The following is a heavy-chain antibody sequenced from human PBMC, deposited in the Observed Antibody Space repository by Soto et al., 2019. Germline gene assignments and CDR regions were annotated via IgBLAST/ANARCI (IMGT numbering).Heavy chain of an antibody. V-gene: IGHV3-7*03. D-gene: IGHD5-18*01. Sequence: GGSLRLSCVASGFTFSSNCMSWVRQAPGKGLEWVANIKQAGREKYYLDSVKGRFTISRDNTKNSLYLQMNSLRAEDTAVYYCASVNVRYNDSPFDYWGQGALVTVSS. J-gene: IGHJ4*02. CDR1: GFTFSSNC. CDR3: ASVNVRYNDSPFDY. CDR2: IKQAGREK.